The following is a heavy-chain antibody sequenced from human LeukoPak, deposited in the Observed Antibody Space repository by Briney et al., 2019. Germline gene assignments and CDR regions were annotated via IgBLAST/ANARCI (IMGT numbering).Heavy chain of an antibody. CDR2: INHSGST. CDR1: GGSFSGYY. D-gene: IGHD6-13*01. J-gene: IGHJ5*02. V-gene: IGHV4-34*01. Sequence: SETLSLTCAVYGGSFSGYYRSWIRQPPGKGLEWIGEINHSGSTNYNPSLKSRVTISVDTSKNQFTLKLSSVTAADTAVYYCARGRRSRNWFDPWGQGTLVTVSS. CDR3: ARGRRSRNWFDP.